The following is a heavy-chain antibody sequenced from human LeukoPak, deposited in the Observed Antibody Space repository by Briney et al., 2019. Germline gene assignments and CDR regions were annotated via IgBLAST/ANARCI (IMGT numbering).Heavy chain of an antibody. V-gene: IGHV4-59*01. Sequence: SETLSLTCSVSGGSISSYYWSWIRQPPGKGLEWIGYIYYSGSTNYNPSLKSRVTISVDTSKNQFSLKLSSVTAADTAVYYCATGYDSSGYFDYWGQGTLVTVSS. CDR1: GGSISSYY. CDR2: IYYSGST. D-gene: IGHD3-22*01. CDR3: ATGYDSSGYFDY. J-gene: IGHJ4*02.